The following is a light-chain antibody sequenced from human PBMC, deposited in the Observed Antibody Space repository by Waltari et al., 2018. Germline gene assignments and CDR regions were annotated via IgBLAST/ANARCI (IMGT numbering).Light chain of an antibody. J-gene: IGLJ3*02. CDR3: QSYDSSDLWV. CDR2: EDD. CDR1: SGRIASNY. V-gene: IGLV6-57*01. Sequence: NFMLTQPHSVSEAPGKTVTISCTRSSGRIASNYVQWSQQRPGSSPTPVIFEDDQRPSGVPDRFSGSIDSSSNSASLTISGLKTEDEADYYCQSYDSSDLWVFGGGTRLTVL.